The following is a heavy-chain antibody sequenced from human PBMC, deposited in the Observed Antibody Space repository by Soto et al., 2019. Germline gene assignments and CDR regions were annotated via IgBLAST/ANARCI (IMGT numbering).Heavy chain of an antibody. Sequence: EVQLVESGGGLVQPGGSLRLSCAASGFTFSSYSMNWVRQAPGKGLEWVSYISSSSSTIYYADSVKGRFTISRDNAKNSLYLQMNSLRAEDTAVYYCARSSIFGVVWGQVTLVTASS. D-gene: IGHD3-3*01. CDR2: ISSSSSTI. V-gene: IGHV3-48*01. J-gene: IGHJ4*02. CDR3: ARSSIFGVV. CDR1: GFTFSSYS.